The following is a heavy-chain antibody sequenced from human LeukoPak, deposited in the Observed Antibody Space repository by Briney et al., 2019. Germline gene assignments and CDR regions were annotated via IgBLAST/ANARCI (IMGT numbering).Heavy chain of an antibody. CDR3: ATDHGFHYGAYFDY. CDR1: GFTFNSYG. J-gene: IGHJ4*02. D-gene: IGHD4-17*01. Sequence: GGSLRLSCAASGFTFNSYGMHWVRQAPGKGLEWVAVISYDGSNKYSADSVKGRFTISRDKSKNTLYLQMNSLRAEDTAVYYCATDHGFHYGAYFDYWGQGTLVTVSS. CDR2: ISYDGSNK. V-gene: IGHV3-30*03.